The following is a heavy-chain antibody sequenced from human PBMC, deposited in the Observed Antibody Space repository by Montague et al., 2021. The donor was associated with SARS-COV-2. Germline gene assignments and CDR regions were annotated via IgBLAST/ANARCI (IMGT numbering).Heavy chain of an antibody. D-gene: IGHD3-9*01. CDR2: IYYSGNT. J-gene: IGHJ5*02. V-gene: IGHV4-31*03. CDR3: ARAQLDFDWLSMPSSHWFDP. Sequence: TLSLTCTVSGGSINSAGYYWSWIRQHPGKGLEWIGYIYYSGNTYYNPSLKSRVTISVDTSKNQFSLKLSSVTAADTAVYYCARAQLDFDWLSMPSSHWFDPWGQGTLSPSPQ. CDR1: GGSINSAGYY.